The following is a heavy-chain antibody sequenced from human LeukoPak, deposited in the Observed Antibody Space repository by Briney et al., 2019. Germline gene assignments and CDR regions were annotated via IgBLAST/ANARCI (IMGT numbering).Heavy chain of an antibody. V-gene: IGHV3-33*08. CDR1: GFTFSSYW. CDR2: IWYDGSNE. D-gene: IGHD3-16*02. J-gene: IGHJ6*02. Sequence: GGSLRLSCAASGFTFSSYWMSWVRQAPGKGLEWVALIWYDGSNEYYADSVKGRFTISRDNSQNTMYLQMNSLRAEDTAVYYCARDQVVKVYYYYGLDVWGQGTTVTVSS. CDR3: ARDQVVKVYYYYGLDV.